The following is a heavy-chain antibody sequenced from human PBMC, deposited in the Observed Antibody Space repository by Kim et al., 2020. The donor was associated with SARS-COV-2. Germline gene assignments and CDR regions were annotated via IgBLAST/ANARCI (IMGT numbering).Heavy chain of an antibody. CDR2: IIPIFGTA. CDR1: GGTFSSYA. D-gene: IGHD6-13*01. CDR3: APISFNSIAAAEDY. J-gene: IGHJ4*02. V-gene: IGHV1-69*13. Sequence: SVKVSCKASGGTFSSYAISWVRQAPGQGLEWMGGIIPIFGTANYAQKFQGRVTITADESTSTAYMELSSLKSEDTAVYYCAPISFNSIAAAEDYWGQGTLVTVSS.